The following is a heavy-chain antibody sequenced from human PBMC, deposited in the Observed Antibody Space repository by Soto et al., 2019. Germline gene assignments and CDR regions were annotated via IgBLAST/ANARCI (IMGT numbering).Heavy chain of an antibody. V-gene: IGHV3-23*01. D-gene: IGHD2-2*01. Sequence: PGGSLRLSCAASGFTFSNYAMSWVRQAPGKGLEWVSAISGSGGSTYYADSVKGRFTISRDNSKYTLYLQMNSLRAEDTAVYYCAKDKIVVVPAAPDAFDVWGQGTMVTVSS. CDR3: AKDKIVVVPAAPDAFDV. CDR2: ISGSGGST. CDR1: GFTFSNYA. J-gene: IGHJ3*01.